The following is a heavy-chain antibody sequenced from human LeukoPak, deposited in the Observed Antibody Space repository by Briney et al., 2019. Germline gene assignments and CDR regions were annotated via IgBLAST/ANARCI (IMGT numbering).Heavy chain of an antibody. J-gene: IGHJ6*02. Sequence: KPGGSLRLSCAASGFTFSSYSMSWVRQAPGKGLEWVSSISSSSSYIYYADSVKGRFTISRDNAKNSLYLQMNSLRAEDTAVYYCARESPGDPHYGMDVWGQGTTVTVSS. CDR1: GFTFSSYS. V-gene: IGHV3-21*01. CDR3: ARESPGDPHYGMDV. CDR2: ISSSSSYI. D-gene: IGHD7-27*01.